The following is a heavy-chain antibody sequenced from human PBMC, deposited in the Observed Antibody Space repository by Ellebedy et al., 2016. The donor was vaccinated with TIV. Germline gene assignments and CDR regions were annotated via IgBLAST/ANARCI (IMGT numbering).Heavy chain of an antibody. Sequence: ASVKVSXXPSGFTFRTHYIHWVRQAPGQGLEWMGISHPSGSDTNYAQQFQGRVTMTRDTSTSTVYMDLSSLRSDDTAVYYCATWGTGQVDDALDIWGQGTMVTVSS. J-gene: IGHJ3*02. V-gene: IGHV1-46*03. CDR3: ATWGTGQVDDALDI. CDR2: SHPSGSDT. D-gene: IGHD1-1*01. CDR1: GFTFRTHY.